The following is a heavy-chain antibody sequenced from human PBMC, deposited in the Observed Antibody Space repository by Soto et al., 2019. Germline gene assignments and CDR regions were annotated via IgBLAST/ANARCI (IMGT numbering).Heavy chain of an antibody. V-gene: IGHV1-46*03. J-gene: IGHJ3*02. D-gene: IGHD4-17*01. CDR1: GYTFTSYY. CDR2: INPSGGST. CDR3: AIRSTVTAQMGGAFDI. Sequence: ASVKVSCKASGYTFTSYYMHWVRQAPGQGLEWMGIINPSGGSTSYAQKFQGRVTMTRDTSTSTVYMELSSLRSEDTAVYYCAIRSTVTAQMGGAFDIWGQRTMVTVSS.